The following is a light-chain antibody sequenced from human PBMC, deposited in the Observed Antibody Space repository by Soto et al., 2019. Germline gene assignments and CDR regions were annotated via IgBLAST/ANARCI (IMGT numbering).Light chain of an antibody. CDR3: KQLNGYSIFT. CDR2: EAS. V-gene: IGKV1-9*01. CDR1: QGISSW. Sequence: DIQLTQSPSFLSASVGDRVTITCRASQGISSWLAWYQQKPGKAPKLLIFEASTLQSGVPSRFSGSGSGTEFTLTISSLQPEDFATYYCKQLNGYSIFTFGPGSKVDI. J-gene: IGKJ3*01.